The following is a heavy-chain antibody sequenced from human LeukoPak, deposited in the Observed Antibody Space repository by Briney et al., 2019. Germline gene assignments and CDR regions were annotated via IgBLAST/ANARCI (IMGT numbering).Heavy chain of an antibody. D-gene: IGHD3-10*01. V-gene: IGHV3-23*01. CDR3: AKRPSGTYAFDY. J-gene: IGHJ4*02. Sequence: GGSLRLSCAASGFTFSTYPMPGVRRAPGRGLEWISTISGGGGGIYYADSVRGRFTISRDNSNTTLYLQMNSLRAEDTAIYYCAKRPSGTYAFDYWGRGTLVTVSS. CDR2: ISGGGGGI. CDR1: GFTFSTYP.